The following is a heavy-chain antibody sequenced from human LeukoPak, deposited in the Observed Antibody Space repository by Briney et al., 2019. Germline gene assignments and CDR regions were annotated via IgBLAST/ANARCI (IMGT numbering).Heavy chain of an antibody. CDR3: ASAPRYSSSWPNNWFDP. CDR2: IIPIFGTA. CDR1: GGTFSSYA. D-gene: IGHD6-13*01. Sequence: SVKVSCKASGGTFSSYAISWVRQAPGQGLEWMGGIIPIFGTANYAQKFQGRVTITADESTSTAYMELSSLRSEDTAVYVCASAPRYSSSWPNNWFDPWGQGTLVTVSS. J-gene: IGHJ5*02. V-gene: IGHV1-69*13.